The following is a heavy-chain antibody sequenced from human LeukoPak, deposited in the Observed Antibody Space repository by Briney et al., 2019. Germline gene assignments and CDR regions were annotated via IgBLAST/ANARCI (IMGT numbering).Heavy chain of an antibody. CDR1: GYTFNGYY. D-gene: IGHD3-10*01. Sequence: GASVKASCKAYGYTFNGYYMHWVRQAPGPRLECIGWIDDHTGCTYYPQKFQGRVTIHKHRPIKPAYRQLRRLTPDDTAVYYCATGGRFGSGGTVVSTAFDPWGQGTLVTVSS. CDR2: IDDHTGCT. CDR3: ATGGRFGSGGTVVSTAFDP. J-gene: IGHJ5*02. V-gene: IGHV1-2*02.